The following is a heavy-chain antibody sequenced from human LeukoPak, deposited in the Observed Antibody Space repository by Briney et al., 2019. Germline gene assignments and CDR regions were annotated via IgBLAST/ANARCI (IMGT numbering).Heavy chain of an antibody. Sequence: HPPETLSLTCTVSGGSISSSYYYWGWIRQPPGKGLEWIGSIYYSGSTYYNPSLKSRFTISVDTSKNQFSLKLSSVTAADTAVYYCARHRAATGDFDYWGQGTLVTVSS. CDR2: IYYSGST. D-gene: IGHD6-13*01. V-gene: IGHV4-39*01. J-gene: IGHJ4*02. CDR3: ARHRAATGDFDY. CDR1: GGSISSSYYY.